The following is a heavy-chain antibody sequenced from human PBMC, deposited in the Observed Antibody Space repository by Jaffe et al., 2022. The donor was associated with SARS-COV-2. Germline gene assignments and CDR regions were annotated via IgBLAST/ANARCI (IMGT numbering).Heavy chain of an antibody. V-gene: IGHV1-3*01. CDR2: INAGNGNT. CDR1: GYTFTSYA. D-gene: IGHD6-13*01. J-gene: IGHJ4*02. CDR3: ARVAPREAPLRIAAAVYYFDY. Sequence: QVQLVQSGAEVKKPGASVKVSCKASGYTFTSYAMHWVRQAPGQRLEWMGWINAGNGNTKYSQKFQGRVTITRDTSASTAYMELSSLRSEDTAVYYCARVAPREAPLRIAAAVYYFDYWGQGTLVTVSS.